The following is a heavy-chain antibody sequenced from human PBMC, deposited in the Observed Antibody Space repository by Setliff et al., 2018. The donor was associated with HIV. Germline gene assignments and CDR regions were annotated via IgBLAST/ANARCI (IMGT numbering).Heavy chain of an antibody. Sequence: ASVKVSCKASGYTFSSYAMHWVRQAPGQRLEWMGWISVYNGNTNYAQNLQGRVIMTTDSSTSTAYMELRSLRSDDTAVYYCARDLVAYCSGTSCQDAYYFDYWGQGTLVTVSS. J-gene: IGHJ4*02. CDR3: ARDLVAYCSGTSCQDAYYFDY. V-gene: IGHV1-18*01. CDR2: ISVYNGNT. CDR1: GYTFSSYA. D-gene: IGHD2-2*01.